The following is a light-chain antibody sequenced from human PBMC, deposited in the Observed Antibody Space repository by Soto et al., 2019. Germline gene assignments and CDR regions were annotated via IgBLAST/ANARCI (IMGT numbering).Light chain of an antibody. CDR1: QTVSSY. CDR3: QQRSNWLT. V-gene: IGKV3-11*01. J-gene: IGKJ4*01. CDR2: DAS. Sequence: EIVLTQSPSTLSLSPGERATLSCRASQTVSSYLAWYQQKPGQAPRLLIYDASNRATGIPSRFSGSGSGTDFPLTISSLAAEYFAVYYCQQRSNWLTFGGGTKVEIK.